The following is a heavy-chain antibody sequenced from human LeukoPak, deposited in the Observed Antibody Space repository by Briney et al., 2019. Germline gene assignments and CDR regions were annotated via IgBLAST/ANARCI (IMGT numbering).Heavy chain of an antibody. D-gene: IGHD3-3*01. J-gene: IGHJ5*02. V-gene: IGHV4-59*01. Sequence: SSETLSLTCTVSGGSISSYYWSWIRQPPGKGLEWIGYIYYSGSTNDNPSLKCRVTISVDPSKNQFSLKLSSVTAAEPAVYYCARAATFGTRALSAWGQATLVTVSS. CDR1: GGSISSYY. CDR3: ARAATFGTRALSA. CDR2: IYYSGST.